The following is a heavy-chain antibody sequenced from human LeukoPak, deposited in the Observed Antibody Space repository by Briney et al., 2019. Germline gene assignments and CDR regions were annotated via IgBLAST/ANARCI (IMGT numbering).Heavy chain of an antibody. CDR3: TTLSYAAAPT. CDR1: GFTFSNAW. J-gene: IGHJ5*02. D-gene: IGHD2-2*01. V-gene: IGHV3-15*01. Sequence: PGGSLRLSCAASGFTFSNAWMSWVRQAPGKGLEWGSRVRSETDGGTTDYAAPVQGRFTISRDDSKNTLYLQMNSLETDDTAVYYCTTLSYAAAPTWGQGTLVTVSS. CDR2: VRSETDGGTT.